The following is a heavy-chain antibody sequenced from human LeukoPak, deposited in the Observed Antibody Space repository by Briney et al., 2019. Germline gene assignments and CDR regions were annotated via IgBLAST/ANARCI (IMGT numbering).Heavy chain of an antibody. V-gene: IGHV1-2*02. D-gene: IGHD3-10*01. CDR3: ARGRPRSGFITMVRGPSKANYYFDY. CDR2: INPNSGGT. CDR1: GYTFTSYY. J-gene: IGHJ4*02. Sequence: GSSVKVSCKASGYTFTSYYIHWVRQAPGQGLEWMGWINPNSGGTNYAQKFQGRVTMTRDTSISTAYMELSRLRSDDTAVYYCARGRPRSGFITMVRGPSKANYYFDYWGQGTLVTVSS.